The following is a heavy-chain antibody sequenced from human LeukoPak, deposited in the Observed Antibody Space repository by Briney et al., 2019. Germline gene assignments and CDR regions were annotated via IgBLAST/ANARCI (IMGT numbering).Heavy chain of an antibody. CDR3: ARGRWSGYSDNWFDP. CDR2: ISSNGGST. Sequence: HPGGSLRLSCAASGFSFSAYAMHWVRQAPGKGLEYVSGISSNGGSTYYANSVKGRFTISRDNSKNTLYLQMGSLRAEDMAVYYCARGRWSGYSDNWFDPWGQGTLVTVSS. D-gene: IGHD3-3*01. V-gene: IGHV3-64*01. J-gene: IGHJ5*02. CDR1: GFSFSAYA.